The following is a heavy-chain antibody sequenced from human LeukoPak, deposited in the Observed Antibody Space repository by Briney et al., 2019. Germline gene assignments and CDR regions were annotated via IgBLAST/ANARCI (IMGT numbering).Heavy chain of an antibody. V-gene: IGHV3-23*01. CDR1: GFTFSSYG. CDR2: ITPSGGGA. J-gene: IGHJ4*02. CDR3: AKVLRAGRVLTISLES. D-gene: IGHD3-10*01. Sequence: GGSLRLSCAASGFTFSSYGMHWVRQAPGKGLEWVSAITPSGGGAYYADSVRGRFIISRDNSRDTLYLQLNSLRAEDTAVYYCAKVLRAGRVLTISLESWGQGTLVTVSS.